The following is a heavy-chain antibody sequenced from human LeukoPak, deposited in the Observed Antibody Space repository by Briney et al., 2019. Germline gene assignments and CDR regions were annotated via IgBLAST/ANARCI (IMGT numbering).Heavy chain of an antibody. CDR3: ARGKDAAMVTGPWFDP. Sequence: SQTLSLTCAISGDSVSSNSAAWNWIRQSPSRGLEWLGRTYYRSKWYNDYAVSVKSRITINPDTSKNQFSLQLNSVTPEDTAVYYCARGKDAAMVTGPWFDPWGQGTLVTVSS. V-gene: IGHV6-1*01. J-gene: IGHJ5*02. CDR2: TYYRSKWYN. CDR1: GDSVSSNSAA. D-gene: IGHD5-18*01.